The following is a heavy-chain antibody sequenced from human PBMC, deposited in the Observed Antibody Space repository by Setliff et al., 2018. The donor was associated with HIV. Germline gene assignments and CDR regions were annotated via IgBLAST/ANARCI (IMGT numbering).Heavy chain of an antibody. CDR2: IYASGNT. D-gene: IGHD2-15*01. J-gene: IGHJ3*02. CDR1: GGSITSTSYY. Sequence: SETLSLTCTVSGGSITSTSYYWTWIRQPAGKGLEWIGRIYASGNTNYNPSLKSRVTISVDTSRNHFSLKLNSVTTADTAMYYCAGYCGGGSCASIWGQGTMVT. V-gene: IGHV4-61*02. CDR3: AGYCGGGSCASI.